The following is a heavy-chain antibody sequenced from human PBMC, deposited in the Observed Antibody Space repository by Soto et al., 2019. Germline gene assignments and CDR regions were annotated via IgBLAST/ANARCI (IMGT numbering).Heavy chain of an antibody. J-gene: IGHJ4*02. CDR3: ARAKYDYVWGSYRPAFEY. D-gene: IGHD3-16*02. Sequence: PSETVTLTCAFYGGSFSGYYWSCVRQAPGKWLEWIGEINHSGSTNYNPSLKRRVTISVDTSKNQFSLKLNSVTAADTAVYYCARAKYDYVWGSYRPAFEYWGQGTRVIVS. CDR1: GGSFSGYY. CDR2: INHSGST. V-gene: IGHV4-34*01.